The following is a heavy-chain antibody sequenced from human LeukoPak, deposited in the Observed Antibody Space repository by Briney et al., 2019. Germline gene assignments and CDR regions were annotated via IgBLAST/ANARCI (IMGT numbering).Heavy chain of an antibody. CDR2: ISAYNGNT. D-gene: IGHD6-13*01. V-gene: IGHV1-18*01. J-gene: IGHJ4*02. CDR1: GYTFTSYG. Sequence: ASVKVSCKASGYTFTSYGISWVRQPPGQGLEWMGWISAYNGNTNCAQKLQGRVTMTTDTSTSTAYMELRSLRSDDPAVYYCARDLMQQQLVPWGQGTLVTVSS. CDR3: ARDLMQQQLVP.